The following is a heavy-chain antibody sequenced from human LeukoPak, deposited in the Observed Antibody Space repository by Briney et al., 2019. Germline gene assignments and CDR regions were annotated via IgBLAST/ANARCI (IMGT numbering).Heavy chain of an antibody. CDR2: IKQDGSEK. J-gene: IGHJ4*02. V-gene: IGHV3-7*03. CDR1: GFTFSSYW. Sequence: GGSLRLSCAASGFTFSSYWMSWVRQAPGKGLEWVANIKQDGSEKYYVDSVKGRFTISRDNSKNMLYLQMNSLRAEDTALYYCAKDHVNAGHLDYWGQGTLVTVS. CDR3: AKDHVNAGHLDY. D-gene: IGHD6-13*01.